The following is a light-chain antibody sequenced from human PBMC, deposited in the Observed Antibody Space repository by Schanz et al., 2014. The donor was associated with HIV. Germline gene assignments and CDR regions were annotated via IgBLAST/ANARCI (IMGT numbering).Light chain of an antibody. V-gene: IGKV3-20*01. CDR2: GAS. CDR1: QSVSTTY. J-gene: IGKJ1*01. Sequence: VLTQSPGTLSLSPGERATLSCRASQSVSTTYLAWYQHKPGQAPRLLISGASSRATGIPDRFSGGGSGTDFTLTISGLEPEDFAVYYCQQYGNSPRTFGQGTKVEI. CDR3: QQYGNSPRT.